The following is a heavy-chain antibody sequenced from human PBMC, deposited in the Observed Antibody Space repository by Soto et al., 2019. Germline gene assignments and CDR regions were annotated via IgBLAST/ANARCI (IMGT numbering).Heavy chain of an antibody. Sequence: SETLSLTCSVSGGTISSYYWSWIRQPPGKGLEWIGYLYSRGTPSYNPSLQSRDTIFVDTSKNQFSLMVDSVTATDTAVYYCATGRISRGLVVWGQGTTVTV. V-gene: IGHV4-4*08. CDR2: LYSRGTP. CDR3: ATGRISRGLVV. CDR1: GGTISSYY. J-gene: IGHJ6*02.